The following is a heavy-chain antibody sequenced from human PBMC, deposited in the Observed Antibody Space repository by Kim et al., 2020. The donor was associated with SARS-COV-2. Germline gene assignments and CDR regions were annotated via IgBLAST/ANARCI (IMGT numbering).Heavy chain of an antibody. Sequence: SETLSLTCSVSGGSITAGTYYWGWIRQPPGKGLEWIGSVHYSGRTYHSPSLESRTTLSVDTSKNQFSLSLSPVTAAGTAVYYCSRSTGTAIDYWGQGALVTVSS. CDR2: VHYSGRT. J-gene: IGHJ4*02. D-gene: IGHD1-1*01. CDR3: SRSTGTAIDY. V-gene: IGHV4-39*01. CDR1: GGSITAGTYY.